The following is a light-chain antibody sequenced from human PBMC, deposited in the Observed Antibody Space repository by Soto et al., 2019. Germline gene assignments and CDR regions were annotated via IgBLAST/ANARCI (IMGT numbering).Light chain of an antibody. CDR1: QSVSSN. Sequence: EIVMTQSPATLSVSPGERATLSCRASQSVSSNLAWYQQKPGQAPRLLIYGASTRATGIPARFSGSGSGTEFTLTISSLQAEDVAVYYCQHYNNWLPWPFGQGTKVEIK. J-gene: IGKJ1*01. CDR3: QHYNNWLPWP. CDR2: GAS. V-gene: IGKV3-15*01.